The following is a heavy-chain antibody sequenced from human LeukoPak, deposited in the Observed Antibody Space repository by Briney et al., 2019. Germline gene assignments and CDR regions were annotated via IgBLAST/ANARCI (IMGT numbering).Heavy chain of an antibody. CDR3: TTEGGVRGVTDFDY. CDR1: GFIFGDYA. CDR2: TRSKVDGGTT. V-gene: IGHV3-49*04. D-gene: IGHD3-10*01. J-gene: IGHJ4*02. Sequence: GGSLRLSCTTSGFIFGDYAMNWVRQAPGKGLEWVGFTRSKVDGGTTEYAASVKGRFTISKDDSKSIAYLQMSSLKTEDTAVYYCTTEGGVRGVTDFDYWGQGTLVTVSS.